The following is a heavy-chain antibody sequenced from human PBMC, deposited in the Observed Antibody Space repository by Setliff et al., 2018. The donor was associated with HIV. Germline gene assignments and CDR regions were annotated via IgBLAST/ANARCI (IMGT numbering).Heavy chain of an antibody. Sequence: SETLSLTCTVSGDSISSGSYFWIWIRQPAGKGLEWIGHISTTGSTNYNPSLKSRVIMSVDTSRNQFSLKLSSVTAADTAVYYCARGHDNKYYYFYYMDVWGXGTTVTVSS. CDR3: ARGHDNKYYYFYYMDV. CDR1: GDSISSGSYF. V-gene: IGHV4-61*09. D-gene: IGHD3-9*01. J-gene: IGHJ6*03. CDR2: ISTTGST.